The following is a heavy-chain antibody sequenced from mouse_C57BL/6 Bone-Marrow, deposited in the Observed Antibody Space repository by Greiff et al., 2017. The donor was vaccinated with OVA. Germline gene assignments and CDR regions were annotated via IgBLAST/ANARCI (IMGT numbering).Heavy chain of an antibody. CDR3: TRDRTGVDY. D-gene: IGHD4-1*01. V-gene: IGHV5-9-1*02. Sequence: EVMLVESGAGLVKPGGSLKLSCAASGFTFSSYAMSWVRQTPEKRLEWVAYISSGGDYIYYADTVKGRFTISRDNARNTLYLQMSSLKSEDTAMYYCTRDRTGVDYWGQGTTLTVSS. CDR1: GFTFSSYA. J-gene: IGHJ2*01. CDR2: ISSGGDYI.